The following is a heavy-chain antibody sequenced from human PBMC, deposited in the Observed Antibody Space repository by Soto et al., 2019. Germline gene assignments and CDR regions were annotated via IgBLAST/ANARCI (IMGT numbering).Heavy chain of an antibody. CDR1: GDSVSSNSAA. Sequence: SQTLSLTCAISGDSVSSNSAAWNWIRQSPSRGLEWLGRTYYRSKWYNDYAVSVKSRITINPDTSKNQFSLQLNSVTPEDTAVYYCAREGRIAVAGLYYYYYGMDVWGQGTTVTVSS. CDR2: TYYRSKWYN. V-gene: IGHV6-1*01. CDR3: AREGRIAVAGLYYYYYGMDV. D-gene: IGHD6-19*01. J-gene: IGHJ6*02.